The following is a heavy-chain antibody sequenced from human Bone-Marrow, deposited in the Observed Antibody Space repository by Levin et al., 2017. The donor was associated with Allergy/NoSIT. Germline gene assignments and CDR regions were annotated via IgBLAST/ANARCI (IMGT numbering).Heavy chain of an antibody. CDR1: GDSISSSSCY. Sequence: PSETLSLTCSVSGDSISSSSCYWGWIRQPPGKGLEWIGFVSYSGGTQYNPSLRSRVSISVDTSKNQFSLELTSVTAADTAIYYCARESSDIDVVYLFDQWGQGALVTVSS. CDR3: ARESSDIDVVYLFDQ. D-gene: IGHD3-10*02. J-gene: IGHJ4*02. V-gene: IGHV4-39*07. CDR2: VSYSGGT.